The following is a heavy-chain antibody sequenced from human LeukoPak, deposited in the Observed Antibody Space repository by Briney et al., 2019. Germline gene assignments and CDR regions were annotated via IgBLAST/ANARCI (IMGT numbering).Heavy chain of an antibody. CDR3: ASSGHVDTAMEQ. CDR1: GYTFTSYY. D-gene: IGHD5-18*01. CDR2: INPSGGST. V-gene: IGHV1-46*01. Sequence: ASVKVSCTASGYTFTSYYMHWVRQAPGQGLEWMGIINPSGGSTSYAQKFQGRVTMTRDTSTSTVYMELSSLRSEDTAVYYCASSGHVDTAMEQWGQGTLVTVSS. J-gene: IGHJ4*02.